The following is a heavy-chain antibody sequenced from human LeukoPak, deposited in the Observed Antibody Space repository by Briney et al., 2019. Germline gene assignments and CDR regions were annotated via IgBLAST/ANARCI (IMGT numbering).Heavy chain of an antibody. CDR1: GYTFTSYG. J-gene: IGHJ6*02. V-gene: IGHV1-18*01. CDR3: ARAVTTSFGAYYYYSMDV. Sequence: SVKVSCKASGYTFTSYGISWVRQAPGQGLEWMGWISAYNGNTNYAQKLQGRVTMTTDTSTSTAYMELRSLRSDDTAVYYCARAVTTSFGAYYYYSMDVWGQGTTVTVSS. D-gene: IGHD4-17*01. CDR2: ISAYNGNT.